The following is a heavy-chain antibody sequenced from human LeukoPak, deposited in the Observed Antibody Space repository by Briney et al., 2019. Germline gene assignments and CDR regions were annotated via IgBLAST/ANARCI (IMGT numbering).Heavy chain of an antibody. CDR1: GYSFTSYW. Sequence: GESLKISCKGSGYSFTSYWIGWVRQMPGKGLEWMGIIYPGDSDTRYSPSFQGQVTILADKSISTAYLQWSSLKASDTAMYYCARHQREQWLVPPGAYDIWGQGTMVTVSS. CDR3: ARHQREQWLVPPGAYDI. D-gene: IGHD6-19*01. CDR2: IYPGDSDT. V-gene: IGHV5-51*01. J-gene: IGHJ3*02.